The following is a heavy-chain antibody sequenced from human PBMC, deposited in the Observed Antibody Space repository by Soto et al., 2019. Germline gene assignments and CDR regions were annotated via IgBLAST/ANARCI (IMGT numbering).Heavy chain of an antibody. V-gene: IGHV1-69*13. CDR2: IIPIFGTA. D-gene: IGHD6-6*01. Sequence: ASVKVSCKASGGTFSSYAISWVRQAPGQGLEWMGGIIPIFGTANYAQKFQGRVTITADESTSTAYMELSSLRSEDTAVYYCAREGYSSSFLSLGHYYYGMDVWGQGTTVTVSS. CDR1: GGTFSSYA. J-gene: IGHJ6*02. CDR3: AREGYSSSFLSLGHYYYGMDV.